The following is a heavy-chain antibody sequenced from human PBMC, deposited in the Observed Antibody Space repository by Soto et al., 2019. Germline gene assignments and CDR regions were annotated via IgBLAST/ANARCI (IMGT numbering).Heavy chain of an antibody. J-gene: IGHJ4*02. V-gene: IGHV3-21*01. CDR2: ISSTSYYI. Sequence: EVQLVESGGGLVKPGGSLKVSCAASGFTFSIYNMIWVRQAPGKGLEWVSSISSTSYYIYYADSVKGRFTISRGNAKNSPYLQKNSPRAGGTGVYLWGRDRKTGNKAGGGGIDYWGQGTLVTVSS. D-gene: IGHD1-1*01. CDR3: GRDRKTGNKAGGGGIDY. CDR1: GFTFSIYN.